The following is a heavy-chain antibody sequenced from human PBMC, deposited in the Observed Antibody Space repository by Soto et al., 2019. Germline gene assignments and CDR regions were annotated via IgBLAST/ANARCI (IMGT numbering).Heavy chain of an antibody. V-gene: IGHV1-24*01. CDR3: ATEGHDYGAHRGFDP. Sequence: GASVKVSCKVSGYTLTELSMHWVRQAPGKGLEWMGGFDPEDGETIYAQKFKGRVTMTEDTSTDTAYMELSSLRSEDTAVYYCATEGHDYGAHRGFDPWGQGTLVTVSS. CDR1: GYTLTELS. CDR2: FDPEDGET. J-gene: IGHJ5*02. D-gene: IGHD4-17*01.